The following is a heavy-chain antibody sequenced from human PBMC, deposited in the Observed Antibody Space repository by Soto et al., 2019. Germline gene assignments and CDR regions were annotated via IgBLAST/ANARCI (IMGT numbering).Heavy chain of an antibody. Sequence: PSETLSLTCSVSGGTINSGDYFWSWIRQPPGKGLEWIGSIFYTGSTYYSPSLKSRVTISVDTSKNQFSLKLSSVTAADTAAYYCARRRIRYYDSSGPWYFDLWGRGTLVTVSS. CDR3: ARRRIRYYDSSGPWYFDL. CDR2: IFYTGST. V-gene: IGHV4-30-4*01. CDR1: GGTINSGDYF. D-gene: IGHD3-22*01. J-gene: IGHJ2*01.